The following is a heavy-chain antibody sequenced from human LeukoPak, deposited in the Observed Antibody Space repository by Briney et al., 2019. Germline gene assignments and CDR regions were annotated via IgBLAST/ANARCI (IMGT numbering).Heavy chain of an antibody. V-gene: IGHV1-2*02. CDR2: INPNSYDT. J-gene: IGHJ4*02. CDR1: GYIFTAYY. CDR3: ARGAFYTDS. Sequence: GASVKVSCKASGYIFTAYYIHWVRQVPGQGLEWMGWINPNSYDTDFAQKSQGRVTMTRDTSINTAYMELSGLQSDDTAVYYCARGAFYTDSWGQGTLVTVTS.